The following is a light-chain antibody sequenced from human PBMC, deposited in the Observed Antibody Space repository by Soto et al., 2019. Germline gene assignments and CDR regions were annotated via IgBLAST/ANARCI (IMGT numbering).Light chain of an antibody. Sequence: EIVLTQSPGTLSLSPGDRATLSCRASQSVNSNYLAWYQRKPGQAPRLLIYGASNRATDIPYRFSASGSGTDFTLTITRLEAEDFAVYYCQQYDSTPPTFGQWTKVEVQ. J-gene: IGKJ1*01. CDR3: QQYDSTPPT. CDR2: GAS. CDR1: QSVNSNY. V-gene: IGKV3-20*01.